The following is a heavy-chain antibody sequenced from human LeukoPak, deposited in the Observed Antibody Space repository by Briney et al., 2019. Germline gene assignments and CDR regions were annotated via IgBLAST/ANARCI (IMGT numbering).Heavy chain of an antibody. J-gene: IGHJ3*02. V-gene: IGHV3-30*03. CDR1: GFTFSSYG. D-gene: IGHD1-26*01. Sequence: GGSLRLSCAASGFTFSSYGMHWVRQAPGKGLEWVAVISYDGSNKYYADSVKGRFTISRDNSKNTLYLQMNSLRAEDTAVYYCAREFVGATNDAFDIWGQGTMVTVSS. CDR2: ISYDGSNK. CDR3: AREFVGATNDAFDI.